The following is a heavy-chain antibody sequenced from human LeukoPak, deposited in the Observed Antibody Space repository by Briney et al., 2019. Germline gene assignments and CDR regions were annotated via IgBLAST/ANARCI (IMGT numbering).Heavy chain of an antibody. D-gene: IGHD4-17*01. CDR3: AGEPATTTVTYPFFDY. CDR2: INPSGGST. J-gene: IGHJ4*02. CDR1: GYTFTSYY. Sequence: ASVKASCKASGYTFTSYYKHWVRQAPGQGLERMGIINPSGGSTTYAQKFQGRVTMTRDTSTSTVYMELSSLRSEDTAVYYCAGEPATTTVTYPFFDYWGQGTLVTVSS. V-gene: IGHV1-46*01.